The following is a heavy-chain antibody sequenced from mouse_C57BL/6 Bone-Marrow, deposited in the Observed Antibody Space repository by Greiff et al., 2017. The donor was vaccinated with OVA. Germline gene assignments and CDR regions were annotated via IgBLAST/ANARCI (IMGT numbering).Heavy chain of an antibody. Sequence: EVQRVESGGGLVQPGGSLKLSCAASGFTFSDYYMYWVRQTPEKRLEWVAYISNGGGSTYYPDTVKGRFTISRDNAKNTLYLQMSRLKSEDTAMYYCARQGLLWLRRGAMDYWGQGTSVTVSS. CDR2: ISNGGGST. V-gene: IGHV5-12*01. D-gene: IGHD2-2*01. J-gene: IGHJ4*01. CDR3: ARQGLLWLRRGAMDY. CDR1: GFTFSDYY.